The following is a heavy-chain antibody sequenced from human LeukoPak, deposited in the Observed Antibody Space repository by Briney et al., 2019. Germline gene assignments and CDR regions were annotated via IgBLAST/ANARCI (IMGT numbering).Heavy chain of an antibody. J-gene: IGHJ4*02. CDR3: TSLLDFDF. Sequence: GGTLRLSCTASGFTFGDYAMSWFRQAPGKGLEWVGFIRSRAYGGTTESAASVNGRLAISRDDSKSIAYLQMNSAKTEDTAVSYCTSLLDFDFEGQGTLVTVSA. CDR1: GFTFGDYA. V-gene: IGHV3-49*03. D-gene: IGHD2-15*01. CDR2: IRSRAYGGTT.